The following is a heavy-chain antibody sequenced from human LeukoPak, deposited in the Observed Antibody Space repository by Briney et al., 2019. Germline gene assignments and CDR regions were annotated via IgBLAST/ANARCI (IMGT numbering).Heavy chain of an antibody. CDR3: AKDKVRDGSGYYYYAFDI. CDR2: ISGSGGST. Sequence: PGGSLRLSCAASGFTFSSYAMSWVRQAPGKGLEWVSAISGSGGSTYYADSVKGRFTISRDNSKNTLYLQMNSLRAEDTAVYYCAKDKVRDGSGYYYYAFDIWGQGTMVTVSS. J-gene: IGHJ3*02. CDR1: GFTFSSYA. D-gene: IGHD3-22*01. V-gene: IGHV3-23*01.